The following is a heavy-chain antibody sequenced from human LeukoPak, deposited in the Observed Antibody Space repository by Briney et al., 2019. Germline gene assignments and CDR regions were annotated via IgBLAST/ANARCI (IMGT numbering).Heavy chain of an antibody. CDR2: ISGSGGST. CDR1: GFTFSSYA. CDR3: AKGLDYGGNSLCFQH. Sequence: GGSLRLSCAASGFTFSSYAMSWVRQAPGKGLEWVSAISGSGGSTYYADSVKGRFTISRDNSKNTLYLQMNSLRAEDTAVYYFAKGLDYGGNSLCFQHWGQGTLVTVSS. D-gene: IGHD4-23*01. V-gene: IGHV3-23*01. J-gene: IGHJ1*01.